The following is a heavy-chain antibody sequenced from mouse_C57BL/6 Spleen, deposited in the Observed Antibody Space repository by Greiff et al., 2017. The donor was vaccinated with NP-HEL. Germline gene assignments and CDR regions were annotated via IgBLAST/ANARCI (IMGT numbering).Heavy chain of an antibody. CDR1: GFTFSDYG. CDR2: ISSGSSTI. CDR3: ATYGSSYGDY. D-gene: IGHD1-1*01. J-gene: IGHJ2*01. Sequence: EVKLMESGGGLVKPGGSLKLSCAASGFTFSDYGMHWVRQAPEKGLEWVAYISSGSSTIYYADTVKGRFTISRDNAKNTLFLQMTSLRSEDTAMYYCATYGSSYGDYWGQGTTLTVSS. V-gene: IGHV5-17*01.